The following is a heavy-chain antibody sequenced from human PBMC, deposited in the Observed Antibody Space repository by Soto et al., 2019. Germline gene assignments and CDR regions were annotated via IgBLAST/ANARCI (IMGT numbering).Heavy chain of an antibody. Sequence: EVQLLESGGGLVQPGGSLRLSCASSGCTFSSYAMRWVRQAPGKWLEWVSSISGSGDRTYYADSAKGRFTISRDNSKNTLYLQMNSLRAEDTALYYCARIVNRLVSYYGMDVWGQGTTVTVSS. CDR1: GCTFSSYA. CDR2: ISGSGDRT. D-gene: IGHD6-25*01. V-gene: IGHV3-23*01. J-gene: IGHJ6*02. CDR3: ARIVNRLVSYYGMDV.